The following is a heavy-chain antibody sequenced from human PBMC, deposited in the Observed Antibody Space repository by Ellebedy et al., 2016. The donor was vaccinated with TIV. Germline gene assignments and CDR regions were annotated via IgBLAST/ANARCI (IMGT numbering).Heavy chain of an antibody. J-gene: IGHJ4*02. Sequence: PGGSLRLSCVASGLTFSTYAMSWVRQAPGKGLEWVSAIGGAGGGTSHADFVKGRFTISRDNSKNTLYLEMNSLRAEDTAVHYCASHLSSGYYVYWGQGTLVTVSS. D-gene: IGHD3-22*01. CDR3: ASHLSSGYYVY. CDR1: GLTFSTYA. V-gene: IGHV3-23*01. CDR2: IGGAGGGT.